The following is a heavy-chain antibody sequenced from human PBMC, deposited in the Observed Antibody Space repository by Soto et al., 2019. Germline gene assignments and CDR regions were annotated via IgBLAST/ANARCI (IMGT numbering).Heavy chain of an antibody. CDR2: INAGNGNT. J-gene: IGHJ5*02. Sequence: ASVKVSCKASGYTFTSYAMHWVRQAPGQRLEWMGWINAGNGNTKYSQKFQGRVTITRDTSASTAYMELSSLRSEDTAVYYCARDAVYDILTGSGWLDPWGRGTLVTVSS. D-gene: IGHD3-9*01. CDR3: ARDAVYDILTGSGWLDP. V-gene: IGHV1-3*01. CDR1: GYTFTSYA.